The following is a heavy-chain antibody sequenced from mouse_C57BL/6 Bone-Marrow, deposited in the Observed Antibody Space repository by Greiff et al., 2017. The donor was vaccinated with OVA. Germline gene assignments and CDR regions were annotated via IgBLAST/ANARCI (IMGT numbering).Heavy chain of an antibody. J-gene: IGHJ2*01. CDR2: INPSPGGT. V-gene: IGHV1-42*01. Sequence: EVQLQQSGPELVKPGASVKISCKASGYSFTGYYMNWVKQSPEKSLEWIGEINPSPGGTTSNQKFKAKATSTVDKSSSTAYMQIKSLTSEDSAVYYCARGGVLFDYWGKGTTLTVSS. CDR1: GYSFTGYY. CDR3: ARGGVLFDY.